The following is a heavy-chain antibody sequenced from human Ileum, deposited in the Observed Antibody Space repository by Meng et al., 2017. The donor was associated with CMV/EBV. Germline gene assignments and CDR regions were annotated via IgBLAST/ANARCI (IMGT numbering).Heavy chain of an antibody. Sequence: GGSLRLSCEVSGFTFSTYWMHWVRQVPGKGLVWVSRSSNDGSPTSYADSVKGRFNISRNNAKNTLFLQMNSLIAEDTGVYYCARGLSNNWFDPWGRGTMVTVSS. CDR2: SSNDGSPT. J-gene: IGHJ5*02. V-gene: IGHV3-74*01. CDR1: GFTFSTYW. CDR3: ARGLSNNWFDP.